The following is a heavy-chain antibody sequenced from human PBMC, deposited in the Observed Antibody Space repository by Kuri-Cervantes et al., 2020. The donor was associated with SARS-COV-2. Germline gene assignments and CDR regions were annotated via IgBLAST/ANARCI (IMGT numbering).Heavy chain of an antibody. Sequence: ASVKVSCKASGCTFTSYGVSWVRQAPGQGLEWMGWISAYNGDTNYAQKFQGRVTITADKSTSTAYMELSGLRSEDTAVYYCARVFAVTTTINYYYYGMDVWGQGTTVTVSS. CDR3: ARVFAVTTTINYYYYGMDV. D-gene: IGHD4-11*01. V-gene: IGHV1-18*04. J-gene: IGHJ6*02. CDR2: ISAYNGDT. CDR1: GCTFTSYG.